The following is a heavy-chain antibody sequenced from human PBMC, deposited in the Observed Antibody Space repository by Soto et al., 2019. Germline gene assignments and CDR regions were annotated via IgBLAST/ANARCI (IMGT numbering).Heavy chain of an antibody. Sequence: GGSLRLSCAASGFTFSSYWMHWVRQAPGKGLVWVSRINSDGSSTSYADSVKGRFTISRDNAKNTLYLQMNSLRAEDTAVYYWASSILSGRTRIGYWGQGTLVTVSS. V-gene: IGHV3-74*01. CDR2: INSDGSST. CDR3: ASSILSGRTRIGY. D-gene: IGHD1-26*01. J-gene: IGHJ4*02. CDR1: GFTFSSYW.